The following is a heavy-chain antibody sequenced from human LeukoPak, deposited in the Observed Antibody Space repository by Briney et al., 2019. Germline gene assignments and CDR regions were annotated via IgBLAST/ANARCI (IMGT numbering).Heavy chain of an antibody. V-gene: IGHV3-30*18. CDR2: ISYDGSNK. Sequence: GGSLRLSCAASGFTFSSYGMHWVRQAPSKGLEWVAVISYDGSNKYYADSVKGRFTISRDNSKNTLYLQMNSLRAEDTAAYYCAKAGGYCSGGSCEDYWGQGTLVTVSS. CDR1: GFTFSSYG. J-gene: IGHJ4*02. D-gene: IGHD2-15*01. CDR3: AKAGGYCSGGSCEDY.